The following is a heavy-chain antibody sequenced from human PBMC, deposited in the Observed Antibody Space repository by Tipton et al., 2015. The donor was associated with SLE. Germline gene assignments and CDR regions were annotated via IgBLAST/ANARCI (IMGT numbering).Heavy chain of an antibody. J-gene: IGHJ4*02. Sequence: QLVQSGAEVKKPGASVKVSCKASGYTFTGYYMHWVRQAPGQGLEWMGWISAYNGNTNYAQKLQGRVTMTTDTSTSTAYMELRSLRSDDTAVYYCARVWGANWGSGHSIDYWGQGTLVTVSS. CDR2: ISAYNGNT. CDR3: ARVWGANWGSGHSIDY. V-gene: IGHV1-18*04. CDR1: GYTFTGYY. D-gene: IGHD7-27*01.